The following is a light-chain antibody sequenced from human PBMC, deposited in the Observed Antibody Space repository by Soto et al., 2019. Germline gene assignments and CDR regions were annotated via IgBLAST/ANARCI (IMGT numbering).Light chain of an antibody. J-gene: IGLJ1*01. CDR3: SSYTSSSTSYV. CDR2: EVT. Sequence: QSALAQPASVSGSPGQSITISCTGTSSDVGGYNYVSWYQQYPGKAPKLMIYEVTNRPSGVSNRFSGSKSGNTASLTISGLQAEDEADYYCSSYTSSSTSYVFGPGTKATVL. CDR1: SSDVGGYNY. V-gene: IGLV2-14*01.